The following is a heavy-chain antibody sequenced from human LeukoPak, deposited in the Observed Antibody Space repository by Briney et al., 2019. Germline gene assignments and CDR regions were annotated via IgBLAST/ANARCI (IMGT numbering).Heavy chain of an antibody. Sequence: PGGSLRLSCAASGFTFSTYAMSRVRPAPGKGLEWVSTIGDNGGSTYYADSVKGRFTISRDNSKNTLYLQINSLRAEDKAEYYCAKDRVTRGRGVVPISYDYWGQGTLVTVSS. CDR1: GFTFSTYA. J-gene: IGHJ4*02. D-gene: IGHD3-10*01. CDR3: AKDRVTRGRGVVPISYDY. V-gene: IGHV3-23*01. CDR2: IGDNGGST.